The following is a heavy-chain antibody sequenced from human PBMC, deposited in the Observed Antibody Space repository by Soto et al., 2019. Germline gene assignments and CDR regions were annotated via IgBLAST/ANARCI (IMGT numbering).Heavy chain of an antibody. D-gene: IGHD4-4*01. CDR1: GYTFNTYG. CDR2: ISGYSGHT. CDR3: AREGLYSNYAEYFDQ. J-gene: IGHJ1*01. V-gene: IGHV1-18*01. Sequence: QVQLVQSGAEGKRPGASVKVSCKTSGYTFNTYGITWVRQAPGQGLEWMGGISGYSGHTKYAERVQGRVTMTTDPFTSTGYMELSRLTYEDTAVYYCAREGLYSNYAEYFDQWGQGTLVTVSS.